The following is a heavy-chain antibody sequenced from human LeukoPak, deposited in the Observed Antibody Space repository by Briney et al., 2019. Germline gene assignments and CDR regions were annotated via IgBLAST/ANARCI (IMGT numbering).Heavy chain of an antibody. Sequence: GGSLRLSCAASGFTFSSYAMSWVRQAPGKGLEWVSAISGSGGSTYYADSVKGRFTISRDNAKNSLYLQMNSLRAEDTAVYYCARRAGDYSHPYDYWGQGTLVTVSS. CDR2: ISGSGGST. J-gene: IGHJ4*02. CDR3: ARRAGDYSHPYDY. CDR1: GFTFSSYA. D-gene: IGHD3-22*01. V-gene: IGHV3-23*01.